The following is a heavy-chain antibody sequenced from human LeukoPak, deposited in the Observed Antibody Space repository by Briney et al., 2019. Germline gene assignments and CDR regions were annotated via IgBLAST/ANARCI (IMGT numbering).Heavy chain of an antibody. J-gene: IGHJ4*02. CDR3: AKGRGYCTGGSCYSDY. CDR1: AFTFSTYA. D-gene: IGHD2-15*01. Sequence: GGSLRLSCAASAFTFSTYAMSWVRQAPGRGLEWVSAISGSDGSTYYADSVKGRFTISRDNSKNTLYLQMNSLRVEDTAIYYCAKGRGYCTGGSCYSDYWGQGTLVTVSS. CDR2: ISGSDGST. V-gene: IGHV3-23*01.